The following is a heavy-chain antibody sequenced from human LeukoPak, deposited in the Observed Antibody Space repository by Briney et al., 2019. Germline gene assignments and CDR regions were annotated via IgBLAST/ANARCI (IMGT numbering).Heavy chain of an antibody. Sequence: SETLSLTCTVSGGSMDNYYWNWIQQPPGKGLEWIGYIFYTGSTKYNPSLKSRVTISVDTSKNQFSLKLSSVTAADTAVYYCARVSVHGYSDYWGQGTLVTVSS. V-gene: IGHV4-59*01. D-gene: IGHD2-8*01. CDR1: GGSMDNYY. J-gene: IGHJ4*02. CDR3: ARVSVHGYSDY. CDR2: IFYTGST.